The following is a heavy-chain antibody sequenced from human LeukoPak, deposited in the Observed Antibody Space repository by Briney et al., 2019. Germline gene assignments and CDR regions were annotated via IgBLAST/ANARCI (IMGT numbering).Heavy chain of an antibody. J-gene: IGHJ4*02. V-gene: IGHV4-4*02. CDR1: GVSIIRTNW. CDR2: IYYDGVT. D-gene: IGHD5-24*01. CDR3: ARDRDVAVHHPFY. Sequence: SGTLSLICAVSGVSIIRTNWWIWVRQTPGRGLEWIGEIYYDGVTNYNPSLKSRVTISIDKSKNHFSLNLTSVTSADTAVYYCARDRDVAVHHPFYWGQGTLVTVSS.